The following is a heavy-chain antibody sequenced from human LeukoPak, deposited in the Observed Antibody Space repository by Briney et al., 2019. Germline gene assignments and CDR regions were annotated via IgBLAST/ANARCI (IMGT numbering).Heavy chain of an antibody. J-gene: IGHJ3*02. CDR2: ISAPGGNT. V-gene: IGHV3-23*01. Sequence: DPGGSLRLSCAASGLTFSSYALSWVRQPPGKGLEWVSTISAPGGNTYYADSVTGRFTISRDSSKSALYLQMNSLRAEDTAVYYCAKGGGYSRNAFDIWGQGTMVTVSS. CDR1: GLTFSSYA. CDR3: AKGGGYSRNAFDI. D-gene: IGHD2-15*01.